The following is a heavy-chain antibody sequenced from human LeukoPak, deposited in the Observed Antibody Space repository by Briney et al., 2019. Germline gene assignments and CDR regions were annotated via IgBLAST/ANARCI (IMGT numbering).Heavy chain of an antibody. CDR1: GDTFSSYA. CDR3: ARDFAAHGFDY. V-gene: IGHV1-69*04. Sequence: ASVKVSCKASGDTFSSYAISWVRQAPGQGLEWMGRIIPILGIANYAQKFQGRVTITADKSTSTAYMELSSLRSEDTAVYYCARDFAAHGFDYWGQGTLVTVSS. CDR2: IIPILGIA. J-gene: IGHJ4*02. D-gene: IGHD2-15*01.